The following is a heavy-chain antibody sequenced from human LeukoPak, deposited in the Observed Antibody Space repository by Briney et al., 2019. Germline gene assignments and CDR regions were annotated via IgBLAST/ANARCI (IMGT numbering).Heavy chain of an antibody. D-gene: IGHD3-10*01. Sequence: GGSLRLSCAASGFTFSTYWMSWVRQGPGKGLEWVANIKQDGSEKYYVDSVKGRFTISRDNAKNSLYLQMNSLRAEDTAVYYCARAQGETYYYGSGSYYIDYWGQGTLVTVSS. J-gene: IGHJ4*02. CDR1: GFTFSTYW. CDR3: ARAQGETYYYGSGSYYIDY. V-gene: IGHV3-7*01. CDR2: IKQDGSEK.